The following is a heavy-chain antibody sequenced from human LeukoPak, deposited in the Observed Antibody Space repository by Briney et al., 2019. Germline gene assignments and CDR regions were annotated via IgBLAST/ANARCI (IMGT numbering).Heavy chain of an antibody. V-gene: IGHV4-38-2*01. CDR1: GYSISSGYY. D-gene: IGHD3-9*01. J-gene: IGHJ4*02. Sequence: SETLSLTCAVSGYSISSGYYWGWTRQPPGKGLEWIGSIYHSGSTYYNPSLKSRVTISVDTSKNQFSLKLSSVTAADTAVYYCARSVLRYFDWSMGGSYFDYWGQGTLVTVSS. CDR3: ARSVLRYFDWSMGGSYFDY. CDR2: IYHSGST.